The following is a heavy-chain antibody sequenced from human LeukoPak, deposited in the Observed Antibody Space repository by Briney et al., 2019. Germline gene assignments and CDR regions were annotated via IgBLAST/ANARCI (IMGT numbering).Heavy chain of an antibody. CDR2: IYYSGST. CDR3: ARGSYDFWSGPPFDP. CDR1: GGSISSGDYY. V-gene: IGHV4-30-4*08. Sequence: SQTLSLTCTVSGGSISSGDYYWSWIRQPPGKGLERIGYIYYSGSTYYNPSLKSRVTISVDTSKNQFSLKLSSVTAADTAVYYCARGSYDFWSGPPFDPWGQGTLVTVSS. J-gene: IGHJ5*02. D-gene: IGHD3-3*01.